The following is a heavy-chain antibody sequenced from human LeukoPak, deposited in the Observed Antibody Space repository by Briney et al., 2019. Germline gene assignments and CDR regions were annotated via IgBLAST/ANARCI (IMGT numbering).Heavy chain of an antibody. Sequence: GGSLRLSCAASGFTFSNYGIHWVRQAPGKGLEWVAFIRYDETNKYYADSVKGRFTISRDNSKNTLTLQMNSLRAEDTAVYYCAKDRGYNILTGYSKGHYFDYWGQGTLVTVSS. CDR2: IRYDETNK. V-gene: IGHV3-30*02. D-gene: IGHD3-9*01. CDR1: GFTFSNYG. CDR3: AKDRGYNILTGYSKGHYFDY. J-gene: IGHJ4*02.